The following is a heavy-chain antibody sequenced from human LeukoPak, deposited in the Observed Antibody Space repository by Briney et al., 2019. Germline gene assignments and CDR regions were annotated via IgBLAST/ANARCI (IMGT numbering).Heavy chain of an antibody. CDR1: GYRFTSYW. Sequence: GESLKISCKASGYRFTSYWIGCVRQMPGKGLEWMGIIDPSDSETRYTPSFQGQVTISVDKSLTTAYLQWNSLKASDTAMYYCARQTAMGRSGDYWGQGTLVTVSS. D-gene: IGHD5-18*01. CDR3: ARQTAMGRSGDY. V-gene: IGHV5-51*01. CDR2: IDPSDSET. J-gene: IGHJ4*02.